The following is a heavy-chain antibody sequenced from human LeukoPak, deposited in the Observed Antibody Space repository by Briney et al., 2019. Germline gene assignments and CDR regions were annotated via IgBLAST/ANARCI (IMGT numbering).Heavy chain of an antibody. CDR1: GFTFSSYA. CDR2: ISGSGGST. Sequence: GGSLRLSCAASGFTFSSYAMSWVRQAPGKGLEWVSAISGSGGSTYYADSVKGRFTISRDNSKNTLYLQMNSLRAEDTAVYNCAKLIGDYNGNSGSWGQGTLVTVSS. V-gene: IGHV3-23*01. D-gene: IGHD4-4*01. CDR3: AKLIGDYNGNSGS. J-gene: IGHJ5*02.